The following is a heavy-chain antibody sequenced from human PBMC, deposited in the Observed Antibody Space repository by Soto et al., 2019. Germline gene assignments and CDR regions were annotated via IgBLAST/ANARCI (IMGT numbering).Heavy chain of an antibody. D-gene: IGHD4-17*01. CDR1: GFTFSSYW. CDR2: IKQDGSEK. J-gene: IGHJ4*02. Sequence: GGSLRLSCAASGFTFSSYWMSWVRQAPGKGLEWVANIKQDGSEKYYVDSVKGRFTISRDNAKNSLYLQMNSLRAEDTAVYYCARSLGATYGEVYYFDYWGQGTLVTVSS. V-gene: IGHV3-7*01. CDR3: ARSLGATYGEVYYFDY.